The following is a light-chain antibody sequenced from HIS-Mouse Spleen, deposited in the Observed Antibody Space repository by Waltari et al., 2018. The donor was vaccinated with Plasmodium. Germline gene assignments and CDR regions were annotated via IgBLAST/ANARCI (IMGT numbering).Light chain of an antibody. V-gene: IGKV1-33*01. Sequence: DIQMTQSPSSLSASVGDRVTITCQASQDISKHLNRYQPKPGKAPKLLIYDASNLETGVPSRFRGSGSGTDFTFAISSLQPEDIATYYCQQYDNLPYTFGQGTKLGIK. CDR2: DAS. CDR1: QDISKH. CDR3: QQYDNLPYT. J-gene: IGKJ2*01.